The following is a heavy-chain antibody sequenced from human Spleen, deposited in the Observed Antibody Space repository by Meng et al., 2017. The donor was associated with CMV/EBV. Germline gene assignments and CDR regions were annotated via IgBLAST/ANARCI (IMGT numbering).Heavy chain of an antibody. CDR3: AKRGYSSSSWFDS. V-gene: IGHV1-2*02. CDR2: INPGSGGS. Sequence: ASVKVFCKASGYTFTGYSLHWVRQAPGQGLEWMGWINPGSGGSNFAPKFQGRVTLTTDTSVTTAYMELRSLKFDDTAVYFCAKRGYSSSSWFDSWGQGTLVTVSS. D-gene: IGHD6-6*01. J-gene: IGHJ5*01. CDR1: GYTFTGYS.